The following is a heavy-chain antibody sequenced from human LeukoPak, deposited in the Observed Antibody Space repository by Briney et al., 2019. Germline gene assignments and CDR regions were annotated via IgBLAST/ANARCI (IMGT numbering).Heavy chain of an antibody. J-gene: IGHJ4*02. Sequence: GGSLRLSCAASAFRFYSFYMGCIRQVPGEGLDYISLISASGAVPYYAESAKGRFTISRDNAKNSVSLQMNSLSADDTDVYYCARSLIVASEDYWGQGTLVTVSS. D-gene: IGHD3-22*01. V-gene: IGHV3-11*04. CDR2: ISASGAVP. CDR3: ARSLIVASEDY. CDR1: AFRFYSFY.